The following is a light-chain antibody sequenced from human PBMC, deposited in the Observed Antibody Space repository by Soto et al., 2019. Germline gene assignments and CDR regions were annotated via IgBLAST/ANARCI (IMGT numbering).Light chain of an antibody. CDR1: NIESKS. V-gene: IGLV3-21*02. J-gene: IGLJ1*01. CDR3: QVWDTISDHYV. Sequence: SYELTQSPSVSLAPGHTARITCGGNNIESKSVHWYQQRPGRAPVLVIYVDSDRPSGIPDRFSASTSGNTAALTISRVEAGDEADYYCQVWDTISDHYVFGSGTKVTVL. CDR2: VDS.